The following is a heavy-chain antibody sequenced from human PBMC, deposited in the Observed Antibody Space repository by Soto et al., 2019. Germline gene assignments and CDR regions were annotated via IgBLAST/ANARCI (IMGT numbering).Heavy chain of an antibody. V-gene: IGHV4-59*08. Sequence: PSETLSLTCTVSGGSISSYYWNWIRHPPGKGLEWIGYIYSSGSTNYNPSLKSRLTMSVDTSKNQFSLNLTSVTAADTAVYYCARFGSIAVTRFDYWGQGVLVTVSS. CDR1: GGSISSYY. D-gene: IGHD6-19*01. CDR2: IYSSGST. CDR3: ARFGSIAVTRFDY. J-gene: IGHJ4*02.